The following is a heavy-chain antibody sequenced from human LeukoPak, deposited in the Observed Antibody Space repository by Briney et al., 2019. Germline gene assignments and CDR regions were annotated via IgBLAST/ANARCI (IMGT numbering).Heavy chain of an antibody. Sequence: ASVKVSCKASGYTFTSYAMNWVRQAPGQGLEWMGWINTNTGNPTYAQGFTGRFVFSLDTSVSTAYLQISSLKAEDTAVYYCARGYCSGGSCPTFIDYWGQGALVTVSS. CDR3: ARGYCSGGSCPTFIDY. J-gene: IGHJ4*02. V-gene: IGHV7-4-1*02. CDR1: GYTFTSYA. D-gene: IGHD2-15*01. CDR2: INTNTGNP.